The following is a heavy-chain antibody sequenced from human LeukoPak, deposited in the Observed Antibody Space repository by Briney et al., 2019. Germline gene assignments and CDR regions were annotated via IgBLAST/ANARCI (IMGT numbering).Heavy chain of an antibody. CDR3: AREGGAYRPLEY. Sequence: PSETLSLPCGLSGGSIKSTNWWTGVRQPPGEGLEWIGEVHLSGRTNYNPSLESRVAMSVDMSENHISLKLTSVTAADTAVYYCAREGGAYRPLEYSGRGTLVTVSS. CDR1: GGSIKSTNW. J-gene: IGHJ4*02. D-gene: IGHD3-16*01. CDR2: VHLSGRT. V-gene: IGHV4-4*02.